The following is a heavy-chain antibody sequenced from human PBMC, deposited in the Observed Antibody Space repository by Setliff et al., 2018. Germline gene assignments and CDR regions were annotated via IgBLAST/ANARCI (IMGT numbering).Heavy chain of an antibody. CDR1: GYTFTNYA. CDR3: ARDMGVVIMGGLYGMDV. V-gene: IGHV1-2*04. CDR2: INPNSGGT. Sequence: ASVKVSCKASGYTFTNYAIHWVRQAPGQRLEWMGWINPNSGGTNYAQKFQGWVTMTRDTSISTAYMELSRLRSDDTAVYYCARDMGVVIMGGLYGMDVWGQGTTVTVSS. D-gene: IGHD3-3*01. J-gene: IGHJ6*02.